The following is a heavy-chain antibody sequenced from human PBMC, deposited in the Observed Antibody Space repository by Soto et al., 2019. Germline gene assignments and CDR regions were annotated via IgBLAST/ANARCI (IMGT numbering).Heavy chain of an antibody. Sequence: SETLSLTCAVYGGSFSGYYWSWIRQPPGKGLEWIGEINHSGSTNYNPSLKSRVTISVDTSKNQFSLKLSSVTAADTAVYYCARGRTPSYYYGSGSYYIDYWGQGTLVTVSS. CDR3: ARGRTPSYYYGSGSYYIDY. V-gene: IGHV4-34*01. J-gene: IGHJ4*02. CDR2: INHSGST. CDR1: GGSFSGYY. D-gene: IGHD3-10*01.